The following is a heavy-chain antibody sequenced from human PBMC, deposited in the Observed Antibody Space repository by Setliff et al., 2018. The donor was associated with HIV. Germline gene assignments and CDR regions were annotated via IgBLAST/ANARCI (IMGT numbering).Heavy chain of an antibody. Sequence: NPSETLSLTCSVSGGSITNGDHYWAWIRQSPGKGLEWIGYIYYTGDTYYSSSFESRVVISLDTSNNQFSLRVRSVTAADTALYFCARMSISASVYFDYWGQGTLVTVPQ. CDR2: IYYTGDT. V-gene: IGHV4-30-4*08. J-gene: IGHJ4*02. D-gene: IGHD2-2*01. CDR3: ARMSISASVYFDY. CDR1: GGSITNGDHY.